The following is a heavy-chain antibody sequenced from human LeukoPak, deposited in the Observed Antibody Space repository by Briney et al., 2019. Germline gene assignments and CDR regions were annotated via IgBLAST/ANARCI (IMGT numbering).Heavy chain of an antibody. Sequence: SETLSLTCAVYGGSFSGYYWSWIRQPPGKGLEWIGEINHSGSTNYNPSLKSRVTTSVDTSKNQFSLKLSPVTAADTAVYYCARGRYCSGGSCLIDYWGQGTLVTVSS. CDR1: GGSFSGYY. CDR2: INHSGST. CDR3: ARGRYCSGGSCLIDY. V-gene: IGHV4-34*01. J-gene: IGHJ4*02. D-gene: IGHD2-15*01.